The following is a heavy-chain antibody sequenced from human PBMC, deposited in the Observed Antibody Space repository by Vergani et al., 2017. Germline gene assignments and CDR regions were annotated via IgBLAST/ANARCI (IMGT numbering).Heavy chain of an antibody. D-gene: IGHD1-26*01. J-gene: IGHJ1*01. CDR1: GFTSSYYA. V-gene: IGHV3-30*03. CDR2: ISYAGTQK. CDR3: ATKSCGTPGCQIGYFRE. Sequence: QVHLVESGGGVVQPGRSLRLSCVVSGFTSSYYAMHWVRQAPGKGLEWVAVISYAGTQKHYADSVKGRFTISRDNTKRTLYLQMNSLRTEDTAVYYCATKSCGTPGCQIGYFREWGQGTLVTVSS.